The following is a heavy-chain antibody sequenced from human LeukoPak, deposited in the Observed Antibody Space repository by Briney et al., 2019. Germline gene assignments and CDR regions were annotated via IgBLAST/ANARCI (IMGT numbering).Heavy chain of an antibody. Sequence: SETLSLTCTVSGDSISSYYWSLIRQPPGKGLEWIGYIYNSGRTNYSPSLKSRVTISADTSKNQFSLKLSSVTAADTAVYYCARKVGAFDIWGQGTMVTVSS. CDR2: IYNSGRT. CDR1: GDSISSYY. CDR3: ARKVGAFDI. J-gene: IGHJ3*02. V-gene: IGHV4-59*01.